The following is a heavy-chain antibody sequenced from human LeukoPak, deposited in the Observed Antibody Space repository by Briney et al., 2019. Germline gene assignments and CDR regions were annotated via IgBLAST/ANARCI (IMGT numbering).Heavy chain of an antibody. Sequence: SQTLSLTCTVSGGSISCHYWGWIRPPPRTELDWIGYLYYSGSTNYNPSLKSRVTISVDTSKNQFSLKLSSVTAADTAVYYCARDYDSSGYYNYGAFDIWGQGTMVTVSS. D-gene: IGHD3-22*01. J-gene: IGHJ3*02. CDR2: LYYSGST. CDR1: GGSISCHY. CDR3: ARDYDSSGYYNYGAFDI. V-gene: IGHV4-59*11.